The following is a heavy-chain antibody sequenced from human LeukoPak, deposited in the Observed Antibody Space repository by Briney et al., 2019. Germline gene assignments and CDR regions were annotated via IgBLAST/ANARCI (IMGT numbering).Heavy chain of an antibody. J-gene: IGHJ4*02. V-gene: IGHV3-23*01. Sequence: PGGSLRLSCAASGFTFSSYGMSWVRQAPGKGLEWVSCIRGSGNNTFYADSVNGRFTISRDNSKNTLYLQMNSLRAEDTAVYYCAKSKPTSGWYWDYWGQGTLVTVSS. CDR2: IRGSGNNT. D-gene: IGHD6-19*01. CDR3: AKSKPTSGWYWDY. CDR1: GFTFSSYG.